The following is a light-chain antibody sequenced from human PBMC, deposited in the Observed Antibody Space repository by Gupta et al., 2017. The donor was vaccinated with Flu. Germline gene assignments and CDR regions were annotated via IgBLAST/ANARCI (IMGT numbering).Light chain of an antibody. Sequence: DVVLTQSPLSLPVTVGQAASISCRSSESLVFSNGVTYLNWFQQRPGQSPRRLIYDVSNRDSGVPDRFSGSGSGTDFTLKISRVEAEDAGLYYCWQAKHWPPTFGQGTVVEI. CDR2: DVS. J-gene: IGKJ1*01. CDR3: WQAKHWPPT. CDR1: ESLVFSNGVTY. V-gene: IGKV2-30*01.